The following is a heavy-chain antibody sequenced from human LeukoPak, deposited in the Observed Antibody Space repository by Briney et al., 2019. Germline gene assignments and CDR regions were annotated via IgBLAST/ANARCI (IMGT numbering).Heavy chain of an antibody. D-gene: IGHD4/OR15-4a*01. Sequence: SETLTLTCTVSGGSISSSSYSWGWIRQPPGKGLECIGSIYYSGSTYYNPPRKSRVTISVDTSKNHFSLKLSSVTAADTAVYYCARLTSSLDYWGQGTLVTVSS. CDR2: IYYSGST. CDR3: ARLTSSLDY. V-gene: IGHV4-39*02. CDR1: GGSISSSSYS. J-gene: IGHJ4*02.